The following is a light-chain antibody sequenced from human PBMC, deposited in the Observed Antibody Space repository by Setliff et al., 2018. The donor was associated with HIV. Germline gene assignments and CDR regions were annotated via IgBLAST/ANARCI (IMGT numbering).Light chain of an antibody. CDR1: SSDVGGSNY. CDR3: SSYTSSSTYV. CDR2: DVT. J-gene: IGLJ1*01. V-gene: IGLV2-14*03. Sequence: QSALTQPASVSGSPGQSITISCTGTSSDVGGSNYVSWYQQYPDKAPKLMIYDVTNRPSGISNRFSGSKSGNTASLTISGLQAEDEADYYCSSYTSSSTYVFGSGTKVTVL.